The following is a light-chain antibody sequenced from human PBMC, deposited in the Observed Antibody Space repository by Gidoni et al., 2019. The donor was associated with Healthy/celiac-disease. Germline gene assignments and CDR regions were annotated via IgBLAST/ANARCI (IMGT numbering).Light chain of an antibody. CDR3: QQRSNWLGT. Sequence: DIVFTQSPATLSVSPGERATLSCRASQSVSSYLAWYQQKPGQAPRLLIYDASNRATGIPARFSGSGSGTDFTLTISSLEPEDFAVYYCQQRSNWLGTFGGXTKVEIK. CDR1: QSVSSY. V-gene: IGKV3-11*01. CDR2: DAS. J-gene: IGKJ4*01.